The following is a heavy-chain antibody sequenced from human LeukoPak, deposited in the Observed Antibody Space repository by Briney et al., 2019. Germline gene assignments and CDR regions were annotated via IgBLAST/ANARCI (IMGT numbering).Heavy chain of an antibody. Sequence: SETLCLTCTVSGGSISSYYWSWIRQPPGKGLEWIGYIYYSGSTNYNPSLKSRVTISVDTSKNQFSLKLSSVTAADTAVYYCARGVTIFGVVIRYFDYWGQGTLVTVSS. J-gene: IGHJ4*02. CDR1: GGSISSYY. CDR2: IYYSGST. CDR3: ARGVTIFGVVIRYFDY. V-gene: IGHV4-59*01. D-gene: IGHD3-3*01.